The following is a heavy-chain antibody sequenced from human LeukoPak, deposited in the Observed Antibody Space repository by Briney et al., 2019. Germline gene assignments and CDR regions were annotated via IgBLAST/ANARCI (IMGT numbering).Heavy chain of an antibody. V-gene: IGHV4-31*03. Sequence: SQTLSLTCTVPGGSISSGGYYWSWIRQHPGKGLEWIGYIYYSGSTYYNPSLKSRVTISVDTSKNQFSLKLSSVTAADTAVYYCARDRRYGDYYFDYWGQGTLVTVSS. CDR2: IYYSGST. J-gene: IGHJ4*02. CDR1: GGSISSGGYY. D-gene: IGHD4-17*01. CDR3: ARDRRYGDYYFDY.